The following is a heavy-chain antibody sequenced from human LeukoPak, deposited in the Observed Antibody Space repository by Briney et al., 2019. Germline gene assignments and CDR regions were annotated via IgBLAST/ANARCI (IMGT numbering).Heavy chain of an antibody. Sequence: GGSLRLSCAASGFTFSSYAMHWVRQAPGKGLEWVAVMSYDGSNKYYADSVKGRFTISRDNSKNTLYLQMNSLRAEDTAVYYCARGPHLELYYFDYWGQGTLVTVSS. V-gene: IGHV3-30*04. D-gene: IGHD1-7*01. CDR2: MSYDGSNK. J-gene: IGHJ4*02. CDR1: GFTFSSYA. CDR3: ARGPHLELYYFDY.